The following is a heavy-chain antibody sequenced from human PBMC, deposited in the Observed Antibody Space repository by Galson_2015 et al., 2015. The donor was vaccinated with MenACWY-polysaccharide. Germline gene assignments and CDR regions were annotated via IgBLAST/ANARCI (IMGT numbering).Heavy chain of an antibody. CDR2: FSGTDDNT. CDR1: GFPFSRYA. Sequence: SLRLSCAASGFPFSRYAMTWVRQAPGKGLEWVSTFSGTDDNTYYAASVKGRFTISRDNSKNTLYLQMNSLRAEDTAIYYCAKGLWSVDFWGQGTLVTVSS. CDR3: AKGLWSVDF. V-gene: IGHV3-23*01. J-gene: IGHJ4*02. D-gene: IGHD2-21*01.